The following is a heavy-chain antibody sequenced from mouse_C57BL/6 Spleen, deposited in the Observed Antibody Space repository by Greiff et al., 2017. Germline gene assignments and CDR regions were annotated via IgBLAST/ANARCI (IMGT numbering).Heavy chain of an antibody. CDR2: INPSSGYT. CDR1: GYTFTSYT. J-gene: IGHJ2*01. D-gene: IGHD1-1*01. CDR3: AGGISYFYYFDY. Sequence: QVQLQQSGAELARPGASVKMSCKASGYTFTSYTMHWVKQRPGQGLEWIGYINPSSGYTKYNQKFKDKATLTADKSSSTAYMQLSSLTSEDSAVYYCAGGISYFYYFDYWGQGTTLTVSS. V-gene: IGHV1-4*01.